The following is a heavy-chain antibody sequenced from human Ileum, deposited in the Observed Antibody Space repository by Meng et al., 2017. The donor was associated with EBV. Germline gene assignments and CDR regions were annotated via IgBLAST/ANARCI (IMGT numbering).Heavy chain of an antibody. CDR3: ARAHPVVYFFDY. CDR2: IQHSGST. V-gene: IGHV4-30-2*01. D-gene: IGHD4-23*01. J-gene: IGHJ4*02. Sequence: QLPLQESGPGLLKPSQTLSLTGAVSGGSISSGGHSWSWIRQPPGKGLEWIGDIQHSGSTYYNPSLKSRVTISVDRSRNQFSLKLSSVTAADTAVYYCARAHPVVYFFDYWGQGTLVTVSS. CDR1: GGSISSGGHS.